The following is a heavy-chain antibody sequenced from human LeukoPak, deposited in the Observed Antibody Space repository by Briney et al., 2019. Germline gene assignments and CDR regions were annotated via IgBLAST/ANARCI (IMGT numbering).Heavy chain of an antibody. D-gene: IGHD5-24*01. CDR2: ISGRGGTT. CDR3: AKRGGPGGGEGYSQN. Sequence: PGGALRLSCAASGFTFNNYAMSWVRQAPGKGVEWVSAISGRGGTTYYADSVKGRFTVSRDNSKNTLYLQMKSLRAEDTAMYHCAKRGGPGGGEGYSQNWGQGTLVTVSS. CDR1: GFTFNNYA. V-gene: IGHV3-23*01. J-gene: IGHJ1*01.